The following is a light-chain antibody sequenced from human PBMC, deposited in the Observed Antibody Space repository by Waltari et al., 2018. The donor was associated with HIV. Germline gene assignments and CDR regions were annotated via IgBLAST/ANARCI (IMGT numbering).Light chain of an antibody. Sequence: QSVLTQPPSVSGAPGQRVTISCTGSSSNIGAGYDVHWYQQLPGTAPKLLLYGNGDRPSGVPDRFSGSKSGATASRAITGLQAEDEADYYCQSYDSSLSVVFGGGTKLTVL. CDR3: QSYDSSLSVV. J-gene: IGLJ2*01. CDR1: SSNIGAGYD. V-gene: IGLV1-40*01. CDR2: GNG.